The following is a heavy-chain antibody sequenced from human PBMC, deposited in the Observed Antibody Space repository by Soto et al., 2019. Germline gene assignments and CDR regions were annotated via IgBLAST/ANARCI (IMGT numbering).Heavy chain of an antibody. Sequence: GGSLRLSCAASGFTFSSYAMSWVRQAPGKGLEWVSAISGSGGSTYYADSVKGRFTISRDNSKNTLYLQMNSLRAEDTAVYYCARDNDSNSRYSQFDQWGQGTLVTVSS. CDR3: ARDNDSNSRYSQFDQ. CDR1: GFTFSSYA. V-gene: IGHV3-23*01. J-gene: IGHJ4*02. CDR2: ISGSGGST. D-gene: IGHD6-13*01.